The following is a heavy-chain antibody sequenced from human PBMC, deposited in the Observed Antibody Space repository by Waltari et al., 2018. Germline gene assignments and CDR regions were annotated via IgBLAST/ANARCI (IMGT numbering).Heavy chain of an antibody. V-gene: IGHV3-30*15. CDR1: GFSLSKYA. D-gene: IGHD1-1*01. CDR3: ARGGSDRAPLDY. J-gene: IGHJ4*02. Sequence: QVQLVESGGGVVRSGRSLRRSWAASGFSLSKYAVHWVRQAPGKGLEWVGVTSPDGFNKYYADSVQGRFTISRDRSLQMSALRSEDTAVYYCARGGSDRAPLDYWGRGTLVTVSS. CDR2: TSPDGFNK.